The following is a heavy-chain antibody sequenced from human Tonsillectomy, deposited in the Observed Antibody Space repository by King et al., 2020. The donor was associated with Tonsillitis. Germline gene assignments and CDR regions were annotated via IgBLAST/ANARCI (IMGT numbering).Heavy chain of an antibody. J-gene: IGHJ1*01. CDR1: GFSISDGYY. CDR2: IYHTGST. D-gene: IGHD3-3*01. Sequence: QLQESGPGLVKPSETLSLICAVSGFSISDGYYWGWIRQSPGKGLEWIATIYHTGSTSYNPSLKSRLIISVDTSKNQFSLELSSVTAAHTGVYYCSREMESYYDSFTRNYIRYFQHRGRGTPVTVSS. V-gene: IGHV4-38-2*01. CDR3: SREMESYYDSFTRNYIRYFQH.